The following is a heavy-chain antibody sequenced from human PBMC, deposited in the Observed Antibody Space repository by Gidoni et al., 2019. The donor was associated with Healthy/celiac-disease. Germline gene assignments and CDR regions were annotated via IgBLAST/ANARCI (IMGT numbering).Heavy chain of an antibody. J-gene: IGHJ4*02. CDR2: ISSSSSTI. V-gene: IGHV3-48*01. CDR1: GFTFSSYS. Sequence: EVQLVESGGGLVQPGGSMRLSCAAPGFTFSSYSMNWVRQAPGKGLEWVSYISSSSSTIYYADSVKGRFTISRDNAKNSLYLQMNSLRAEDTAVYYCARDSSGYYQWGQGTLVTVSS. CDR3: ARDSSGYYQ. D-gene: IGHD3-22*01.